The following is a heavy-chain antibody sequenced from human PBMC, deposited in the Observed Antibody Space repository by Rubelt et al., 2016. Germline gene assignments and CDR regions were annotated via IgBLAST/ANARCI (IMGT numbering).Heavy chain of an antibody. V-gene: IGHV4-59*01. Sequence: QVQLQESGPGLVKPSETLSLTCTVSGGSISSYYWSWIRQPPGKGLEWIGYIYYSGSTNYNPSLKSRVTISVDTSKNQFSLKLSSVTAADTAVYYCAREYRYSGSNRAHFDYWGQGTLVTVSS. CDR2: IYYSGST. CDR1: GGSISSYY. D-gene: IGHD1-26*01. CDR3: AREYRYSGSNRAHFDY. J-gene: IGHJ4*02.